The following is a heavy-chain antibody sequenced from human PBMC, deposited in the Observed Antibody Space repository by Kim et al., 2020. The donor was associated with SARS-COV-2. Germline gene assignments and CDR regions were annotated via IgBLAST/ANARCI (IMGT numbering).Heavy chain of an antibody. CDR2: IIPNSGGT. CDR1: GYTFTGFY. V-gene: IGHV1-2*02. J-gene: IGHJ4*01. D-gene: IGHD1-26*01. Sequence: ASVKVSCKASGYTFTGFYIHWVRQAPGQGLEWMGWIIPNSGGTTYAQKFQGRLTLTRDTSISTAYMELSSLTSDDAAVYYCATLGRRSPLYWGQGTLVSVSS. CDR3: ATLGRRSPLY.